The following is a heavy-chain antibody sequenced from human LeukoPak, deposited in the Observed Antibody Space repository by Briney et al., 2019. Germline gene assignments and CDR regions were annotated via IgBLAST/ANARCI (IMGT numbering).Heavy chain of an antibody. V-gene: IGHV3-48*03. J-gene: IGHJ4*02. Sequence: GGSLRLSCAASGFTFSTYEMNWVRQAPVKGLEWVSYMSTGAITTKYADSVKGRFTISRDDAKNSLYLQMNNLRPDDTAVYYCAVGGGYWGQGTLVTVSS. CDR1: GFTFSTYE. D-gene: IGHD3-10*01. CDR2: MSTGAITT. CDR3: AVGGGY.